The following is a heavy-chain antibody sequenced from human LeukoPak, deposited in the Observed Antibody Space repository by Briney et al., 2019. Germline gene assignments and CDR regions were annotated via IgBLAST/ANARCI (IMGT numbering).Heavy chain of an antibody. D-gene: IGHD5-24*01. CDR3: ARENRDGYNPYNWFDP. J-gene: IGHJ5*02. Sequence: PGGSLRLSCAASGFSFGSYWMSWVHQAPGKGLEWAANIKQEGSEKFYADSVKGRFTISRDNAKNSLYLQMNSLRAEDTGIYYCARENRDGYNPYNWFDPWGQGTLVTVSS. V-gene: IGHV3-7*01. CDR2: IKQEGSEK. CDR1: GFSFGSYW.